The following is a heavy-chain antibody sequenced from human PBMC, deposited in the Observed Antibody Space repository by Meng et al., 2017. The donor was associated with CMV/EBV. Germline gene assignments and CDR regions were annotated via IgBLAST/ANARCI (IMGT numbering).Heavy chain of an antibody. V-gene: IGHV1-2*02. J-gene: IGHJ6*02. CDR3: ARDRHMVRGVIGRREGMDV. CDR2: INPNSGGT. CDR1: GYTFTGYY. D-gene: IGHD3-10*01. Sequence: ASVKVSCKASGYTFTGYYMHWVRQAPGQGLEWMGWINPNSGGTNYAQKFQGRATMTRDTSISTAYMELSRLRSDDTAVYYCARDRHMVRGVIGRREGMDVWGQGTTVTVSS.